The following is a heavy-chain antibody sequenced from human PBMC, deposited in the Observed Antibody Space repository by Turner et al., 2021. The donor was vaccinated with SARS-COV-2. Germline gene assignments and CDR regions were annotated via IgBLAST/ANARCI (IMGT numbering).Heavy chain of an antibody. Sequence: QLQLQESGPGLVKPSETLSLTCTVSGGSITSSTYYWGWIRQPPGKGLDWIGSIFSSGSTYYNPSLKSRVTISVDTSKNQFSLKLTSVTAADTAVYYCAREFIVVVPTRGWEEPRNYYYGMDVWGQGTTVTVSS. J-gene: IGHJ6*02. D-gene: IGHD2-2*01. CDR2: IFSSGST. V-gene: IGHV4-39*02. CDR1: GGSITSSTYY. CDR3: AREFIVVVPTRGWEEPRNYYYGMDV.